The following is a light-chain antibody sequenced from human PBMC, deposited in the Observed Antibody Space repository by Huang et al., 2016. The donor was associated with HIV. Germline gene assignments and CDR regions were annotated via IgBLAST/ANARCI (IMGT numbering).Light chain of an antibody. CDR2: GAS. CDR1: ESVVTT. J-gene: IGKJ5*01. V-gene: IGKV3-15*01. Sequence: EIVVTQSPATLSVSPGERATLSCRASESVVTTLAWYQQKPGQAPRLLIYGASTRAIGIPARFSGRGSGTEFTLTISSLQSEDLAVYFCQQYNNWPPVTFGQGTRLEIK. CDR3: QQYNNWPPVT.